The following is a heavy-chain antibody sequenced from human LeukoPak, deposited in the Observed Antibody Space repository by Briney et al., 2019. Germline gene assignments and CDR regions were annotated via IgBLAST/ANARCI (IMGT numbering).Heavy chain of an antibody. J-gene: IGHJ6*03. V-gene: IGHV1-18*01. Sequence: ASVKVSSKASGYPFTIYGISWVRQTPGQGLEWMGGISDYSGNTNSAQKVQDRVSMTTDTSTSTPYMQLRSLRSDDTAVHYCAREAKAGRPRPPFDYYYMDVWGKGTTVTVAS. D-gene: IGHD6-6*01. CDR2: ISDYSGNT. CDR1: GYPFTIYG. CDR3: AREAKAGRPRPPFDYYYMDV.